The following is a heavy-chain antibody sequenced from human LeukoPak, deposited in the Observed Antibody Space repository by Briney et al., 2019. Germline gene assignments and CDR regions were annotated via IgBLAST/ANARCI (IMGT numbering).Heavy chain of an antibody. D-gene: IGHD4-11*01. CDR2: VFVTGSP. CDR1: GGSVSSYY. J-gene: IGHJ6*03. V-gene: IGHV4-4*07. CDR3: VRDYSSGWPMSYYNPYIDL. Sequence: SETLSLTCTFYGGSVSSYYWSWIRQPAGKPLEWIGRVFVTGSPNYSPSLKTRVTISLDASKNQLSLRLASVTAADTAVYYCVRDYSSGWPMSYYNPYIDLWGKGTTVTVSS.